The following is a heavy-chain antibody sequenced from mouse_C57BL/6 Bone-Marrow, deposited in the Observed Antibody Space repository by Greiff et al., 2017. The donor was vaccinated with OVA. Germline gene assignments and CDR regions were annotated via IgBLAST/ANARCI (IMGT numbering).Heavy chain of an antibody. CDR1: GYTFTSYG. V-gene: IGHV1-81*01. Sequence: QVQLQQSGAELARPGASVKLSCKASGYTFTSYGISWVKQRTGQGLEWIGEIYPRSGNTYYNEKFKGKATLTADTSSSTAYMELRSLTAEDSAIYFCARRSYCGSSYLFAYWGQGTLVTVSA. J-gene: IGHJ3*01. CDR3: ARRSYCGSSYLFAY. CDR2: IYPRSGNT. D-gene: IGHD1-1*01.